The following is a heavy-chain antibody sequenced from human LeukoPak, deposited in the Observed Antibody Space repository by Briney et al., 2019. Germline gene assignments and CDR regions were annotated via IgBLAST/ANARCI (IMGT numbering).Heavy chain of an antibody. V-gene: IGHV3-23*01. Sequence: GGSLRLSCTASGFTFSAYAMTWGRQAPGKGPEWVSAIRGGGGSAFYAESVKGRFTISRDNSKYTLFLQMNSLRAEDTAVYYCARDPNGDYIGAFDMWGPGTMVTVSS. CDR2: IRGGGGSA. J-gene: IGHJ3*02. CDR1: GFTFSAYA. D-gene: IGHD4-17*01. CDR3: ARDPNGDYIGAFDM.